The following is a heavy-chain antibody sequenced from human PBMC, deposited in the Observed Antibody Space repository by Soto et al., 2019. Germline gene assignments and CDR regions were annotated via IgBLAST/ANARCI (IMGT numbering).Heavy chain of an antibody. J-gene: IGHJ5*02. CDR3: ARGMAAADNWFDP. D-gene: IGHD6-13*01. CDR1: GGTFSSYA. V-gene: IGHV1-69*13. CDR2: IIPIFGTA. Sequence: SVKVSCKASGGTFSSYAISWVRQAPGQGLEWMGGIIPIFGTANYAQKFQGRVTITADESTSTAYMELSSLRSEDTAVYYCARGMAAADNWFDPWGRGTLVTVSS.